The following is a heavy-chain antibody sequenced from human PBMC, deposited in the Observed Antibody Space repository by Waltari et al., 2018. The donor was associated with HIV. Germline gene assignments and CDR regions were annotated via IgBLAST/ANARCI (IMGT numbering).Heavy chain of an antibody. CDR3: ARERGLGTGTLFGEYRFDY. J-gene: IGHJ4*02. V-gene: IGHV4-34*01. CDR2: INHSGKT. CDR1: GGSFSGFY. Sequence: QVQLQQWGAGLLKPSATLSLTCAVYGGSFSGFYWTWIRQSPGKGLEWIVEINHSGKTNYNPSLKRRATISVDTSKNQFSLRLSSVTAADTAAYYCARERGLGTGTLFGEYRFDYWGQGTQVTVYS. D-gene: IGHD3-10*02.